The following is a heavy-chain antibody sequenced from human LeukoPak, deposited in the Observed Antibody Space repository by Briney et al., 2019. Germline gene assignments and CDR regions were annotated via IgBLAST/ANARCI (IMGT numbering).Heavy chain of an antibody. D-gene: IGHD1-26*01. CDR1: GFTFSNYW. CDR3: ARVSSGSYFGYYYYYMDV. V-gene: IGHV3-74*01. J-gene: IGHJ6*03. Sequence: GGSLRLSCAASGFTFSNYWMLWVRQAPGKGLVWVSRINSDGSSTSYADSVKGRFTISRDNAKNTLYLKMNSLRAEDTAVYYCARVSSGSYFGYYYYYMDVWGKGTTVTVSS. CDR2: INSDGSST.